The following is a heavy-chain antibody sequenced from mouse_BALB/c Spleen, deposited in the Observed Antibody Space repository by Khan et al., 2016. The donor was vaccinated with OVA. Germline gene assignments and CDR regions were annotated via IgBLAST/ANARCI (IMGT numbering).Heavy chain of an antibody. CDR2: ILPGSDNT. CDR3: AREAGTTYVMDY. Sequence: QVQLQQSGAELMKPGASVKISCKATGYTFSSYWIEWVKQRPGHGLEWIGEILPGSDNTNYNEKFKGKATFTADTSSYTAYMQLSSLKTEDCAVYYCAREAGTTYVMDYWGQRTSVTVS. CDR1: GYTFSSYW. J-gene: IGHJ4*01. D-gene: IGHD4-1*01. V-gene: IGHV1-9*01.